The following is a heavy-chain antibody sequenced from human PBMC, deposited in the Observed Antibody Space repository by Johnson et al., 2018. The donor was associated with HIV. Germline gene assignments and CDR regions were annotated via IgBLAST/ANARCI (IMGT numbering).Heavy chain of an antibody. V-gene: IGHV3-9*01. J-gene: IGHJ3*02. CDR3: AKLTGYDTSGPAHKDDFDI. CDR2: ISWNSGSI. D-gene: IGHD3-22*01. Sequence: PGKGLEWVSGISWNSGSIGYADSVKGRFTISRDNSKSTLYLQMNSLRAEDTALYYCAKLTGYDTSGPAHKDDFDIWGQGTMVTVSS.